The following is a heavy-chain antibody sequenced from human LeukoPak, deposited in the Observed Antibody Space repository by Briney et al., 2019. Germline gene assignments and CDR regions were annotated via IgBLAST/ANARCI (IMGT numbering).Heavy chain of an antibody. CDR1: GGSISSGSYY. CDR2: IYTSGST. J-gene: IGHJ6*03. Sequence: SQTLSLTCTVSGGSISSGSYYWSWIRQPAGKGLEWNGRIYTSGSTNYNPSLKSRVTISVDPSKNQFSLKLSSVTAADTAVYYCARVLWFGELLKGYYYYYYMDVWGKGTTVTVSS. V-gene: IGHV4-61*02. D-gene: IGHD3-10*01. CDR3: ARVLWFGELLKGYYYYYYMDV.